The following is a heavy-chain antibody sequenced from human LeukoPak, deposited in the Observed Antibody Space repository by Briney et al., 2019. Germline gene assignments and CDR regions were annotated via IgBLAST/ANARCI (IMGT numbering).Heavy chain of an antibody. Sequence: SQALSLTCTVSGGSISSGDYYWSWIRQPPGKGLEWIGYIYYSGSTYYNPSLKSRVTISVDTSKNQFSLKLSSVTAADTAVYYCARALALVPAAFFDAFDIWGQGTMVTVSS. CDR2: IYYSGST. V-gene: IGHV4-30-4*08. D-gene: IGHD2-2*01. J-gene: IGHJ3*02. CDR3: ARALALVPAAFFDAFDI. CDR1: GGSISSGDYY.